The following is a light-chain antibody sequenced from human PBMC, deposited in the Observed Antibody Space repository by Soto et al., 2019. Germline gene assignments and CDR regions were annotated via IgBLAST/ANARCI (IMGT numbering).Light chain of an antibody. CDR2: GNS. J-gene: IGLJ2*01. V-gene: IGLV1-40*01. Sequence: QPVLTQPPSVSGAPGQRVTISCTGSSSNIGAGYDVHWYQQLPGTAPKLLIYGNSNRPSGVPDRFSGSKSGTSASLAITGLQAEDEADCYCQSYDSSLSGNVVFGGGTKLTVL. CDR1: SSNIGAGYD. CDR3: QSYDSSLSGNVV.